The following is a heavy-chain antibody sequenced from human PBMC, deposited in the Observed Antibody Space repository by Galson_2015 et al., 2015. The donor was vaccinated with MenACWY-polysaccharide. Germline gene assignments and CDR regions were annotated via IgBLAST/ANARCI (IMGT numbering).Heavy chain of an antibody. V-gene: IGHV4-31*03. Sequence: TLSLPCTVSGGSIHRATPYRDHWPWLRQHPGKSPEWIGYIYYHTGTTYYNPSLKSRVTMSLYTSKNQFSLSLRSATAADTAVYYCARGIYCGGDCYSGTDYWGQGTLVTVFS. D-gene: IGHD2-21*02. J-gene: IGHJ4*02. CDR2: IYYHTGTT. CDR1: GGSIHRATPY. CDR3: ARGIYCGGDCYSGTDY.